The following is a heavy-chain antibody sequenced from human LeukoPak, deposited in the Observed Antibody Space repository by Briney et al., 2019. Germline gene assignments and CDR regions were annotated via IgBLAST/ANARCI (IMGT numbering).Heavy chain of an antibody. J-gene: IGHJ5*02. CDR3: ARAGCTNGVCYTYVGNWFDP. V-gene: IGHV1-2*06. Sequence: GASVKVSCMASGYTFTGYYMHWVRQAPGQGLEWMGRINPNSGGTNYAQKFQGRVTMTRDTSISTAYMELSRLRSDDTAVYYCARAGCTNGVCYTYVGNWFDPWGQRTLVTVSS. D-gene: IGHD2-8*01. CDR2: INPNSGGT. CDR1: GYTFTGYY.